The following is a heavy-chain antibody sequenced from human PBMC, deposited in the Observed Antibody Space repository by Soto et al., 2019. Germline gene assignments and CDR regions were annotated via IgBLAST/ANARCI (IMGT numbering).Heavy chain of an antibody. CDR3: VSPTVTTHDAFDI. V-gene: IGHV3-9*01. CDR2: ISWNSGSI. Sequence: ESGGGLVQPGRSLRLSCAASGFTFDDYAMHWVRQAPGKGLEWVSGISWNSGSIGYADSVKGRFTISRDNAKNSLYLQMNSLRAEDTALYYCVSPTVTTHDAFDIWGQGTMVTVSS. J-gene: IGHJ3*02. CDR1: GFTFDDYA. D-gene: IGHD4-17*01.